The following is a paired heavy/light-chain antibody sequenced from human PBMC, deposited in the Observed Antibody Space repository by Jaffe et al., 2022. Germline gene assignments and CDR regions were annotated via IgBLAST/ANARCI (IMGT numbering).Light chain of an antibody. CDR1: QGISSA. J-gene: IGKJ5*01. CDR2: DAS. Sequence: AIQLTQSPSSLSASVGDRVTITCRASQGISSALAWYQQKPGKAPKLLIYDASSLESGVPSRFSGSGSGTDFTLTISSLQPEDFATYYCQQFNNYPQTFGQGTRLEIK. V-gene: IGKV1D-13*01. CDR3: QQFNNYPQT.
Heavy chain of an antibody. D-gene: IGHD6-19*01. V-gene: IGHV4-39*01. CDR1: GGSISSSSYY. CDR2: IYYSGST. Sequence: QLQLQESGPGLVKPSETLSLTCTVSGGSISSSSYYWGWIRQPPGKGLEWIGSIYYSGSTYYNPSLKSRVTISVDTSKNQFSLKLSSVTAADTAVYYCARHQVSSGWYHYWGQGTLVTVSS. J-gene: IGHJ4*02. CDR3: ARHQVSSGWYHY.